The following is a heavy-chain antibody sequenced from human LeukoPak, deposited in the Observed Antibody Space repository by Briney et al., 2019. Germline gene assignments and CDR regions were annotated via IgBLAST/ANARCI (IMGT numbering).Heavy chain of an antibody. Sequence: GESLKISCAASGFTFSTYSMNWVRQAPGKGLEWVSSISSSSTFIHYADSVKGRFTISRDNANNSLFLEMNSLRAEDTAVYYCARNYGSGIVSTSDYFDYWGQGTLVTVSS. V-gene: IGHV3-21*01. J-gene: IGHJ4*02. CDR1: GFTFSTYS. CDR3: ARNYGSGIVSTSDYFDY. CDR2: ISSSSTFI. D-gene: IGHD3-10*01.